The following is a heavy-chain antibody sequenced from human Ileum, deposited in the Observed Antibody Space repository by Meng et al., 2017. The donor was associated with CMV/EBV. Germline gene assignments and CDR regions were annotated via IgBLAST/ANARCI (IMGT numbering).Heavy chain of an antibody. D-gene: IGHD3-22*01. CDR3: ARAQHYYDSSESSFDY. CDR1: GGSISRSSW. CDR2: IYHTGSI. J-gene: IGHJ4*02. Sequence: GSLRLSCAVSGGSISRSSWWSWVRQPPGKGLEWIGEIYHTGSINYNPSLRSRVTISVDKSKNQFSLKLSSVTAADTAVYYCARAQHYYDSSESSFDYWGQGTLVTVSS. V-gene: IGHV4-4*02.